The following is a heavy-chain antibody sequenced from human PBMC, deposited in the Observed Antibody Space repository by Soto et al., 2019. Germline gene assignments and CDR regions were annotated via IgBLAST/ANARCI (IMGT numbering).Heavy chain of an antibody. J-gene: IGHJ5*02. V-gene: IGHV3-23*01. D-gene: IGHD4-17*01. CDR1: GFTFSKYA. CDR2: ILGSGGT. Sequence: GGSLRLSCAASGFTFSKYAMMCVRQAPGKGLEWVAGILGSGGTYHADSVKGRFTISKDNSLSTLYLQMDLLRADDTSVYYCAKDAVYGDGFLLREPWGQGNQVTVSS. CDR3: AKDAVYGDGFLLREP.